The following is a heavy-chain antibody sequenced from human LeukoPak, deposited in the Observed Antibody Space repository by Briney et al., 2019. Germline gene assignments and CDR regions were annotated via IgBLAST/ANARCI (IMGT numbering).Heavy chain of an antibody. J-gene: IGHJ2*01. CDR3: ARDRLRTWYLDL. CDR1: GFTLSGNS. D-gene: IGHD2-8*01. CDR2: VSGSGGTI. Sequence: PGGSLRLSCAASGFTLSGNSLNWVRQAPGKGLEWISYVSGSGGTIYYADSVMGRFTISRDNAKNSLYLQMNSLRAEDTAVYYCARDRLRTWYLDLWGRGTLVTVSS. V-gene: IGHV3-48*01.